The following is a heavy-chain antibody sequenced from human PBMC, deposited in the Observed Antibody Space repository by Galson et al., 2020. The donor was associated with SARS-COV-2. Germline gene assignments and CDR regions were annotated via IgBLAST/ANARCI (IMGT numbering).Heavy chain of an antibody. Sequence: ASVKVSCKASGYTFTSYYMHWVRQAPGQGLEWMGIINPSGGSTSYAQKFQGRVTMTRDTSTSTVYMALSSLRSEDTAVYYCARDLTVTTNYYYYYGMDVWGQGTTVTVSS. CDR2: INPSGGST. CDR3: ARDLTVTTNYYYYYGMDV. CDR1: GYTFTSYY. D-gene: IGHD4-17*01. V-gene: IGHV1-46*01. J-gene: IGHJ6*02.